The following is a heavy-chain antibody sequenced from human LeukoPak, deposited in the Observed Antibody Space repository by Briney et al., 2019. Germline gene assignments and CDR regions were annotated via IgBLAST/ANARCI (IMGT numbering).Heavy chain of an antibody. CDR2: VLFDGTNE. D-gene: IGHD3-10*01. CDR1: GFSFSSCT. Sequence: GGSLRLSCAASGFSFSSCTMHWVRRAPGKGLEWVAFVLFDGTNEQYTDSVKGRFSISRDNSNNTLYLQMSSLTAEDTAVYYCAKDRYGSGANYFDYWGQGTLVTVSS. V-gene: IGHV3-30*18. CDR3: AKDRYGSGANYFDY. J-gene: IGHJ4*02.